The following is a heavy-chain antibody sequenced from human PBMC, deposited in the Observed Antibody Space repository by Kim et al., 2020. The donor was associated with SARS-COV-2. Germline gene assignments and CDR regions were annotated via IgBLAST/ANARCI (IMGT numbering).Heavy chain of an antibody. J-gene: IGHJ4*01. V-gene: IGHV4-30-4*01. Sequence: SETLSLTCTVSGGSISGYDYYWSWIRQRPGKGLEWVRYICDSGSYNYNPSRKGRVTIEVDKYKNQFSLSLVSVAAADTAEYECARVRQSVAPAARYFDY. CDR3: ARVRQSVAPAARYFDY. CDR1: GGSISGYDYY. CDR2: ICDSGSY. D-gene: IGHD2-2*01.